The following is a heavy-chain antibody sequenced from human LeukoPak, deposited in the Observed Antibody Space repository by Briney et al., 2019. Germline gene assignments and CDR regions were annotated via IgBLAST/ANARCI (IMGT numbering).Heavy chain of an antibody. CDR3: ARRSPRRPYDDVSGYYSD. CDR1: GYSFVNHW. J-gene: IGHJ4*02. Sequence: GESLKISCRGSGYSFVNHWIGWVRQMPGKGLEWMGNLYAGDSTARYSPSFQGQVTVSADKPINTAYLQWSSMKASDTAIYYCARRSPRRPYDDVSGYYSDWGQGTLVTVSS. V-gene: IGHV5-51*01. CDR2: LYAGDSTA. D-gene: IGHD3-22*01.